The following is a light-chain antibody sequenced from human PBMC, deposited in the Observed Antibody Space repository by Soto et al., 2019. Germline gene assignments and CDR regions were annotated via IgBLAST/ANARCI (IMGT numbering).Light chain of an antibody. CDR1: SSDVGGYNY. CDR3: CSYADSFYV. J-gene: IGLJ1*01. Sequence: QSVLTQPRSVSGSPGQSVTISCTGTSSDVGGYNYVSWYQQHPGKAPKLMIYDVSKRPSGVPDRFSGSKSGNTASLTISGLQAEDEADYYCCSYADSFYVFGTGTKVTV. V-gene: IGLV2-11*01. CDR2: DVS.